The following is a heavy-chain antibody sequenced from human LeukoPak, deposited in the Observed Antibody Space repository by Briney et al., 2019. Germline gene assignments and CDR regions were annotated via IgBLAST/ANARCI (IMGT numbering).Heavy chain of an antibody. Sequence: SETLSLTCTVSGGSISSSTYYWGWIRQPPGKGLEWIGTIYYSGSTYYNPSLKSRVTISVDTSKNQFSLRLISVTAVDTAVYYCARQGVGATDCWGQGTLVTVSS. CDR2: IYYSGST. CDR3: ARQGVGATDC. V-gene: IGHV4-39*01. J-gene: IGHJ4*02. CDR1: GGSISSSTYY. D-gene: IGHD1-26*01.